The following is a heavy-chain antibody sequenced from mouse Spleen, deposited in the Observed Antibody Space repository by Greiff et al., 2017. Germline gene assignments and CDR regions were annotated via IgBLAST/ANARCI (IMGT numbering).Heavy chain of an antibody. CDR3: ARNSLYYGYDGFDY. D-gene: IGHD2-2*01. V-gene: IGHV2-2*01. J-gene: IGHJ2*01. Sequence: VQRVESGPGLVQPSQSLSITCTVSGFSLTSYGVHWVRQSPGKGLEWLGVIWSGGSTDYNAAFISRLSISKDNSKSQVFFKMNSLQADDTAIYYCARNSLYYGYDGFDYWGQGTTLTVSS. CDR2: IWSGGST. CDR1: GFSLTSYG.